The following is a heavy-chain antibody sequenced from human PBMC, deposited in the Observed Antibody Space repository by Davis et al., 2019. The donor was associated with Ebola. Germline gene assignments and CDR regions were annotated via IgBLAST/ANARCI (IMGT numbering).Heavy chain of an antibody. Sequence: SVTLSLTCPVPAGSASSGRYSRSWIRQPPGTGLVWIGYIYYSGSTNYNPSLKSRVTISVDTSKNQFSLKLSSVTAADTAVYICAGAGYSSGWNFASWGQGTLVTVSS. V-gene: IGHV4-61*01. D-gene: IGHD6-19*01. CDR2: IYYSGST. J-gene: IGHJ4*02. CDR1: AGSASSGRYS. CDR3: AGAGYSSGWNFAS.